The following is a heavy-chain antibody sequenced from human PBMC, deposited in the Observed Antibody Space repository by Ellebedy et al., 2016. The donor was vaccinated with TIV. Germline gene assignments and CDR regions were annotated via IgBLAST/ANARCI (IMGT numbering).Heavy chain of an antibody. CDR3: ARGSGWPHSIDY. J-gene: IGHJ4*02. D-gene: IGHD6-19*01. V-gene: IGHV5-51*01. CDR1: GDTFTKFW. Sequence: GESLKISXSVSGDTFTKFWVGWVRQLPGKGLEWMGIIYPGDSDTRLNPSLRGRVSITADNSINSAYLQWSSLEASDSGMYYCARGSGWPHSIDYWGQGTRVTVSS. CDR2: IYPGDSDT.